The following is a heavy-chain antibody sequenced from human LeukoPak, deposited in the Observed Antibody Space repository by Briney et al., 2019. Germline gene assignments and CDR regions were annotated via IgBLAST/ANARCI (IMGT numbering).Heavy chain of an antibody. CDR3: ARVIAVAGSNWFDP. CDR2: IYTSGST. D-gene: IGHD6-19*01. Sequence: PPETLSLTCTVSGGSISSGSYYWSWIRQPAGKGLEWIGRIYTSGSTSYNPSLKSRVTISVDTSKNQFSLKLSSVTAADTAVYYCARVIAVAGSNWFDPWGQGTLVTVSS. V-gene: IGHV4-61*02. J-gene: IGHJ5*02. CDR1: GGSISSGSYY.